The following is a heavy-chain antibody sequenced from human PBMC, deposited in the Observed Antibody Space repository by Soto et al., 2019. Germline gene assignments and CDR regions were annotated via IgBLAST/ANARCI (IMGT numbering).Heavy chain of an antibody. D-gene: IGHD6-19*01. CDR3: HGCGD. CDR1: GFTVSSSNY. CDR2: IYTGGTT. V-gene: IGHV3-53*01. Sequence: EVQLVESGGGLIQPGGSLRLSCVVSGFTVSSSNYMSWVRQAPGKGLEWVSVIYTGGTTYYADSVKGRFTISRDNSKNTVYLEMNSLRGGAVAVYYCHGCGDWGEGTLGTVSS. J-gene: IGHJ4*02.